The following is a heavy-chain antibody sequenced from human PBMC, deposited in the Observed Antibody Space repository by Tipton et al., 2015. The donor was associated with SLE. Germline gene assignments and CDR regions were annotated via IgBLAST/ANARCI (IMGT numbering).Heavy chain of an antibody. CDR1: GFTFSSYA. D-gene: IGHD6-6*01. J-gene: IGHJ6*03. CDR2: ISGSGGST. Sequence: SLRLSCAASGFTFSSYAMSWVRQAPGKGLEWVSAISGSGGSTYYADSVKGRFTVSRDNSKNTLYLQMNSLRAEDTAVYYCAKAPGAARRGYYMDVWGNGTTVTVSS. CDR3: AKAPGAARRGYYMDV. V-gene: IGHV3-23*01.